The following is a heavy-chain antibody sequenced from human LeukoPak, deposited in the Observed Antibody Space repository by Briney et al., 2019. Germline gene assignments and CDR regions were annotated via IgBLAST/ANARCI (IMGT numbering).Heavy chain of an antibody. D-gene: IGHD6-19*01. V-gene: IGHV3-11*01. CDR2: ISSSGSTI. CDR3: ARGLGSGWPYYFDY. CDR1: GVTFSYYY. Sequence: GGSLSLSCAASGVTFSYYYMRWTRHAPGGGLECFSYISSSGSTIYYADSVKGRFTISRDNAKNSLYLQMNSLRAEDTAVYYCARGLGSGWPYYFDYWGQGTLVTVSS. J-gene: IGHJ4*02.